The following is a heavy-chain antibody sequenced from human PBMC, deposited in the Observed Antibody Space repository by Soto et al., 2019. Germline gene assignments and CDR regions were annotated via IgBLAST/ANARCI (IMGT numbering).Heavy chain of an antibody. CDR1: GFTFSDYY. CDR2: ISGTSSYI. D-gene: IGHD6-13*01. V-gene: IGHV3-11*06. CDR3: VRDVQQLASY. Sequence: QVHLVESGGGLVKPGGSLRLSCAASGFTFSDYYMSWIRQAPGKGLEWVSYISGTSSYINYADSVKGRFTISRDNAKNSLYLQMNSLRAEDTAVYYCVRDVQQLASYWGQGTLVTVSS. J-gene: IGHJ4*02.